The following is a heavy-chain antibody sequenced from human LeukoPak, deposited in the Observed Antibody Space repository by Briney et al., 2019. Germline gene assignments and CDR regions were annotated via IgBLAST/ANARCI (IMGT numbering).Heavy chain of an antibody. CDR2: INHSGGT. Sequence: SETLSLTCAVYGGSFSGYYWSWIRQPPGKGLEWIGEINHSGGTNYNPSLKSRVTISVDTSKNQFSLKLSSVTAANTAVYYCARRRITMVRGVIIKFPLDYWGQGTLVTVSS. CDR3: ARRRITMVRGVIIKFPLDY. CDR1: GGSFSGYY. D-gene: IGHD3-10*01. J-gene: IGHJ4*02. V-gene: IGHV4-34*01.